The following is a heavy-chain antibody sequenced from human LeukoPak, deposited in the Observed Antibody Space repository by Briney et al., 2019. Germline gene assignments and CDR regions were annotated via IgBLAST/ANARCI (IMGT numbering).Heavy chain of an antibody. J-gene: IGHJ3*02. V-gene: IGHV4-59*01. D-gene: IGHD4-23*01. CDR1: GGSISSYY. Sequence: PSETLSLTCTVSGGSISSYYWSWIRQPPGKGLEWIGYIYYSGSTNYNPSLKSRVTISVDTSKNQFSLKLSSVTAADTAVYYCARDGYGGNSDAFDIWGQGTMVTVSS. CDR3: ARDGYGGNSDAFDI. CDR2: IYYSGST.